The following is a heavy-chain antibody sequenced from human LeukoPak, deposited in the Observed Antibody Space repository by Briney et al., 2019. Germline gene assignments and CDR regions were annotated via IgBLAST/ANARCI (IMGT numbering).Heavy chain of an antibody. Sequence: ASVKVSCKASGYIFTSYGFSWVRQAPGQGLEWMGWISAYNGNTDYPQTLQGRVTLTTDTSTSTAYMELRSLSSDDTAVYYCARGPLQWLGIGVNDYWGQGTLVTVSS. CDR3: ARGPLQWLGIGVNDY. J-gene: IGHJ4*02. V-gene: IGHV1-18*01. D-gene: IGHD6-19*01. CDR2: ISAYNGNT. CDR1: GYIFTSYG.